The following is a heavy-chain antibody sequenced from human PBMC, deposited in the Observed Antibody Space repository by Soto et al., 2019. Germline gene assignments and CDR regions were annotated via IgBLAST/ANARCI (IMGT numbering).Heavy chain of an antibody. CDR3: ARGALSCKRGYSYGYCSPRFYARGTYFDY. Sequence: QVQLVESGGGVVQPGRSLRLSCAASGFTFSSYGMHWVRQAPGKGLEWVAVIWYDGSNKYYADSVKGRFTISRDNSKNTLYLQMNSLRAEDTAVYYCARGALSCKRGYSYGYCSPRFYARGTYFDYWGQGTLVTVSS. J-gene: IGHJ4*02. CDR2: IWYDGSNK. V-gene: IGHV3-33*01. D-gene: IGHD5-18*01. CDR1: GFTFSSYG.